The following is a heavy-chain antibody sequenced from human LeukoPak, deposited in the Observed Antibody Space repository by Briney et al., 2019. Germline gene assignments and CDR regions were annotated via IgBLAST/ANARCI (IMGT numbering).Heavy chain of an antibody. D-gene: IGHD3-9*01. CDR3: ASADYDMAFDI. J-gene: IGHJ3*02. CDR1: GGSISSGGYY. CDR2: IYYSGST. Sequence: PSQTLSLTCTVSGGSISSGGYYWSWIRQHPGKGLEWIGYIYYSGSTDYNPSLKIRFTMSVDTSKKQFSLKLSSVTAADTAVYFCASADYDMAFDIWGQGTMVTVSS. V-gene: IGHV4-31*03.